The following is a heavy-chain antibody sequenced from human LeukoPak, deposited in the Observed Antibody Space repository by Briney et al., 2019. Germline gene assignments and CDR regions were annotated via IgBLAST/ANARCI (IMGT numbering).Heavy chain of an antibody. CDR1: GITLSDYY. CDR3: ARDWYCYDSSGYSRYFDY. D-gene: IGHD3-22*01. J-gene: IGHJ4*02. CDR2: ISSSGSTI. Sequence: GGSLRLSCAASGITLSDYYMSWIRQAPGKGLEWVAYISSSGSTIYYADSVKGRFTISRDNAKNSLYLQMNSLRAEDTAVYYCARDWYCYDSSGYSRYFDYWGQGTLVTVSS. V-gene: IGHV3-11*01.